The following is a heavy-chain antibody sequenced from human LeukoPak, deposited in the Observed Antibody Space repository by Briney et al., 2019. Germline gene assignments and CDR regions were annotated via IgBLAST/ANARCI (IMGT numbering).Heavy chain of an antibody. V-gene: IGHV4-34*01. D-gene: IGHD3-10*01. CDR1: DASFSGYY. Sequence: SETLSLTCAIYDASFSGYYWSWIRQPAGKGLEWIGEIHPSGSPSYNPSLENRTIISVDASKNQFSLILNSVTAADTALYFCSRGGDASKAGKYWGQGALVTVSS. CDR3: SRGGDASKAGKY. CDR2: IHPSGSP. J-gene: IGHJ4*02.